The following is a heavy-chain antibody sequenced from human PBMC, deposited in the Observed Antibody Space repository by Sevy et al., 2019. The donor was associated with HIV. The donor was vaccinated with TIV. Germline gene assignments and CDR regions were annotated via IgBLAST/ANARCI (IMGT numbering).Heavy chain of an antibody. CDR2: MWFDGSNT. CDR3: ARDLEFYDYGDYGPAFMPDY. Sequence: GGSLRLSCAASGFTFSTYGMHWVRQAPGKGLEWVAVMWFDGSNTYNPDSVKVGLTISRDIAKNTLNLQMNSLRAEDTAVYYCARDLEFYDYGDYGPAFMPDYWGQGTLVTVSS. J-gene: IGHJ4*02. V-gene: IGHV3-33*01. CDR1: GFTFSTYG. D-gene: IGHD4-17*01.